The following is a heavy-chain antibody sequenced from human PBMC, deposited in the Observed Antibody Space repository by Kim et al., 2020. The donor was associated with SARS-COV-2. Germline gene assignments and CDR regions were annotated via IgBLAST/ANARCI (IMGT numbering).Heavy chain of an antibody. CDR3: ARTYYYGSGSYYPDGMDV. V-gene: IGHV5-51*01. J-gene: IGHJ6*02. Sequence: GESLKISCKGSGYSFTSYWIGWVRQMPGKGLEWMGIIYPGDSDTRYSPSFQGQVTISADKSISTAYLQWSSLKASDTAMYYCARTYYYGSGSYYPDGMDVWGQGTTVTVSS. CDR1: GYSFTSYW. D-gene: IGHD3-10*01. CDR2: IYPGDSDT.